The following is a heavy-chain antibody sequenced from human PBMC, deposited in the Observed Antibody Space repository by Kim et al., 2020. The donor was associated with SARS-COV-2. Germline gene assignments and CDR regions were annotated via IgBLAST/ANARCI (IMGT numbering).Heavy chain of an antibody. J-gene: IGHJ5*02. V-gene: IGHV3-33*01. CDR3: ARVGRGYSSSWNMWFDP. CDR2: IWYDGSNK. Sequence: GGSLRLSCAASGFIFSSYGMYWVRQAPGKGLEWVAVIWYDGSNKYYADSVKGRFTISRDNSKNSLYLQMNSLRAEDTAVYYCARVGRGYSSSWNMWFDPWGQGTLVTVSS. CDR1: GFIFSSYG. D-gene: IGHD6-13*01.